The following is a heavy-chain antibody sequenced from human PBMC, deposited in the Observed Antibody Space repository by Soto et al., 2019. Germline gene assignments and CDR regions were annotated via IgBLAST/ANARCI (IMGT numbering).Heavy chain of an antibody. CDR3: ARDKSSSLYWYFDL. J-gene: IGHJ2*01. CDR1: GGTFSSYA. Sequence: QVQLVQSGAEVKKPGSSVKVSCKASGGTFSSYAISWVRQAPGQGLEWMGGIIPIFGTANYAQKFQGRVTXXAXEXXSTAYMELSSLRSEDTAVYYCARDKSSSLYWYFDLWGRGTLVTVSS. CDR2: IIPIFGTA. D-gene: IGHD6-6*01. V-gene: IGHV1-69*12.